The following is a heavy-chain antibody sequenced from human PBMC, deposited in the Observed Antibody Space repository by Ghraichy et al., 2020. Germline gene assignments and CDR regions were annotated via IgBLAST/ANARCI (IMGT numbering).Heavy chain of an antibody. V-gene: IGHV3-49*03. J-gene: IGHJ4*02. CDR3: TRDRPFDY. CDR2: IRTNADGGTT. Sequence: SLKVSCTASGFSFRHYAMSWFRQAPGKGLEWVASIRTNADGGTTQYAASVRGRFAISRDDSQSIAYLQMNSLKTEDTALYFCTRDRPFDYWGQGTLVTVSS. CDR1: GFSFRHYA.